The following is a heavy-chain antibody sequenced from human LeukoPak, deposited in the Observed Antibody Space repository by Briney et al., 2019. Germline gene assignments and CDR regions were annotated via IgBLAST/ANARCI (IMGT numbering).Heavy chain of an antibody. CDR3: TRVIPASPGAFDL. Sequence: GGSLRLSCATSGFRFADAWMSWVRQAPGEGLEWVSSISYGSRFIYYADSVKGRFSISRDNARNSLYLQLNSLRAEDTAVYYCTRVIPASPGAFDLWGQGTMVTVSS. CDR1: GFRFADAW. J-gene: IGHJ3*01. D-gene: IGHD2-2*01. V-gene: IGHV3-21*01. CDR2: ISYGSRFI.